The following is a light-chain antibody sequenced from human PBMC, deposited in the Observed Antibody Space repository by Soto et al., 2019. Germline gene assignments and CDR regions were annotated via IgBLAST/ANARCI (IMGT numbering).Light chain of an antibody. J-gene: IGKJ5*01. Sequence: EIVLTQSPATLSLSPGERATLSCRASQNVNSYLAWYQQKPGQAPRLLIYDASNMATGIPARFSGSGSGTDFTLTISSLEPEDFAVYYCQQRSNWPTFGQGTRLEIK. V-gene: IGKV3-11*01. CDR1: QNVNSY. CDR3: QQRSNWPT. CDR2: DAS.